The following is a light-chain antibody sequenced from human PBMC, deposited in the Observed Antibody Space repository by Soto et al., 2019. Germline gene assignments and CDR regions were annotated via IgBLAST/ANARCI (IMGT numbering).Light chain of an antibody. J-gene: IGKJ1*01. Sequence: IQLTQSPSSLSASVGDTITITCRASRTINTYLNWFQQKPGEPPRLLIYGASTLHDGVPSRFSGSGSGADFTLTISGLQPEDFASYYCQHYDRYSGTFGQGTKVDIK. CDR1: RTINTY. CDR2: GAS. CDR3: QHYDRYSGT. V-gene: IGKV1-39*01.